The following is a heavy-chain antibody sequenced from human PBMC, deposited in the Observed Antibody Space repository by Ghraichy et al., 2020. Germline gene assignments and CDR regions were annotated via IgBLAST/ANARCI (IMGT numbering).Heavy chain of an antibody. CDR2: IKQDGSAK. V-gene: IGHV3-7*01. D-gene: IGHD2-15*01. Sequence: LSLTYAASGFSFSSSWMSWVRQAPGKGLEWVANIKQDGSAKYYVDSVKGRFTISRDNAKKSLYLEMNSLRAEDTAVYYCARAATIAGGTIGNDRWGQGTLVTVSS. J-gene: IGHJ5*02. CDR3: ARAATIAGGTIGNDR. CDR1: GFSFSSSW.